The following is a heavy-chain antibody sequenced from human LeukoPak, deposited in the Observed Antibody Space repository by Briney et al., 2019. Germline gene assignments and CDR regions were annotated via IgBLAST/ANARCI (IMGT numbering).Heavy chain of an antibody. J-gene: IGHJ4*02. V-gene: IGHV3-33*01. D-gene: IGHD6-19*01. CDR2: IWYDGSNK. CDR3: ARAEKIAVAGMGYYFDY. CDR1: GFTFSSNG. Sequence: PGGSLRLSCVASGFTFSSNGMHWVRQAPGKGLEWVAVIWYDGSNKYYADSVKGRFTISRDNSKNTLYPQMNSLRAEDTAVYYCARAEKIAVAGMGYYFDYWGQGTLVTVSS.